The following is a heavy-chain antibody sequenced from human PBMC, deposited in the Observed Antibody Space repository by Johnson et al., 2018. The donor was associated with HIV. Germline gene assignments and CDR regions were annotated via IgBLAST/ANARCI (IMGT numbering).Heavy chain of an antibody. CDR2: ISSSGSTI. CDR1: GFTVSSNY. V-gene: IGHV3-11*04. CDR3: ARTSSGWFYAFDI. Sequence: QMLLVESGGGLVQPGGSLRLSCAASGFTVSSNYMSWIRQAPGKGLEWVSYISSSGSTIYYADSVKGRFTISRDNAKNSLYLQMNSLRAEDTAVYYCARTSSGWFYAFDIWGQGTMVTVSS. D-gene: IGHD6-19*01. J-gene: IGHJ3*02.